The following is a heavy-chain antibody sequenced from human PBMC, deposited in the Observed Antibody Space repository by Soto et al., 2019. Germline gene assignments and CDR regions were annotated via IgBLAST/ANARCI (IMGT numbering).Heavy chain of an antibody. D-gene: IGHD6-13*01. J-gene: IGHJ4*02. Sequence: QVQLQESGPGLVKPSETLSLTCAVSSDSVSNNNWWGWVRQPPGKGLEWIGEVYRTGSTNYNPSPKSRVTVSMDKSNNLFSLRLFFVTAADTAVYYCARVNLAAAGEFDYWGQGALVTVSS. CDR1: SDSVSNNNW. V-gene: IGHV4-4*02. CDR2: VYRTGST. CDR3: ARVNLAAAGEFDY.